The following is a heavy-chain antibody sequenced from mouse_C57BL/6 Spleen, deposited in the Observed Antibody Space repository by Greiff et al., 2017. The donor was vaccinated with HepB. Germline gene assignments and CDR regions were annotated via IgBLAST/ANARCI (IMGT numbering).Heavy chain of an antibody. CDR1: GYTFTSYG. CDR2: IYPRSGNT. CDR3: ETGVASGGYFGV. Sequence: VHLVESGAELARPGASVKLSCKASGYTFTSYGISWVKQRTGQGLEWIGEIYPRSGNTYYNEKFKGKATLTADKSSSTAYMELSSLTSEDSAVYFCETGVASGGYFGVWGTGTTVTVSS. J-gene: IGHJ1*03. V-gene: IGHV1-81*01. D-gene: IGHD1-1*01.